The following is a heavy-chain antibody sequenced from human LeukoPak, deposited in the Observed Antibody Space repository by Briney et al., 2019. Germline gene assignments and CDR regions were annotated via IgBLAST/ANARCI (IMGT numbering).Heavy chain of an antibody. V-gene: IGHV3-23*01. J-gene: IGHJ4*02. CDR2: ISGGGGNT. D-gene: IGHD5-24*01. CDR3: AKSRDGYNFDY. CDR1: GFTFSSYA. Sequence: GGSLGLSCAASGFTFSSYAMNWVRQAPGMGLEWVSAISGGGGNTYYAGSVKGWFTISRDNSENTLFLQMDSLRAEDTAVYYCAKSRDGYNFDYWGQGTLVTVSS.